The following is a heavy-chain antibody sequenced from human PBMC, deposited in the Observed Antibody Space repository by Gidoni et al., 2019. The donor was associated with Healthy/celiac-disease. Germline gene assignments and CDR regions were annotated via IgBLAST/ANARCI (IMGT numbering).Heavy chain of an antibody. CDR2: ISWDGSST. D-gene: IGHD2-15*01. V-gene: IGHV3-43*01. CDR3: AKGRSSGGSSNFFDY. CDR1: GLTFDDYT. J-gene: IGHJ4*02. Sequence: EVQLVESGGGVVQPGGSLRLSCAASGLTFDDYTMHWVRQAPGKGLEWVSLISWDGSSTYYADSVKGRFTITRDNSKNSLYLQMNSLRTEDTALYYCAKGRSSGGSSNFFDYWGQGTLVTVSS.